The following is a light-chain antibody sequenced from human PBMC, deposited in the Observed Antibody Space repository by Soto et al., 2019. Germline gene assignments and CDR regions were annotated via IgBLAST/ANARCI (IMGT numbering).Light chain of an antibody. CDR2: GAS. V-gene: IGKV3-15*01. J-gene: IGKJ1*01. CDR1: QSVDSN. Sequence: EILITQSPATLSVSPGERATLSCRASQSVDSNLAWYQQKPGQAPRLLIYGASTRATGISARFSGSGSGTEFTLTISSLQSEDFGVYYCQQYNNWWTFGQGTKVDI. CDR3: QQYNNWWT.